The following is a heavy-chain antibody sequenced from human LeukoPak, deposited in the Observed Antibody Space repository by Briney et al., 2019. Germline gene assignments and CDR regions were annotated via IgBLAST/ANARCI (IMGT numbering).Heavy chain of an antibody. CDR1: GYTFTSCG. D-gene: IGHD3-22*01. J-gene: IGHJ4*02. CDR3: ARAEGGYYDSSGYYSFEY. Sequence: ASVKVSCKASGYTFTSCGISWVRQAPGQGLEWMGWISAYNGNTNYAQKLQGRVTMTTDTSTSTAYMELRSLRSDDTAVYYCARAEGGYYDSSGYYSFEYWGQGTLVTVSS. V-gene: IGHV1-18*01. CDR2: ISAYNGNT.